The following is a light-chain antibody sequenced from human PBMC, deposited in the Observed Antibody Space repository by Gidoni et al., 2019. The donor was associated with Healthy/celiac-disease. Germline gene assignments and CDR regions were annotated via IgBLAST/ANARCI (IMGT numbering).Light chain of an antibody. CDR3: QQYDNLPLT. J-gene: IGKJ4*01. V-gene: IGKV1-33*01. CDR2: DAS. CDR1: QDSSNY. Sequence: DIPMTQSPSSLSASVGDRVTITCQASQDSSNYLNWYQQKPGKAPKLLIYDASNLETGVPSRFSGSGSETDFTFTISSLQPEEIATYYCQQYDNLPLTFGGGTKVEIK.